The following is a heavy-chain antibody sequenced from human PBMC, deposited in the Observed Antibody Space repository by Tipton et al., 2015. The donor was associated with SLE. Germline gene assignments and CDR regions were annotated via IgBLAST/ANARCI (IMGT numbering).Heavy chain of an antibody. Sequence: TLSLTCAVYGGSFSGYYWSWIRQPPGKGLEWIGEINHSGSTNYNPSLKSRVTISVDTSKNQFSLKLSSVTAADTAGYYCARAPQQLGYFDCWGQGTLVTVSS. CDR2: INHSGST. D-gene: IGHD6-13*01. J-gene: IGHJ4*02. CDR3: ARAPQQLGYFDC. CDR1: GGSFSGYY. V-gene: IGHV4-34*01.